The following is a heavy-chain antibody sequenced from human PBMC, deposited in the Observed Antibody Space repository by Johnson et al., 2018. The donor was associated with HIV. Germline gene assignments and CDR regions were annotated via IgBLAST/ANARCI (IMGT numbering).Heavy chain of an antibody. J-gene: IGHJ3*01. CDR3: ARDGKYSSIGPDAFDV. CDR1: GFTFTNYA. D-gene: IGHD6-13*01. V-gene: IGHV3-30-3*01. Sequence: QVQLVESGGGVVQPGRSLRLSCAASGFTFTNYAMYWVRQAPGKGLEWVALISYDGSNKYYADSVKGRFTISRDNARNTMFVQMKSLRPEDTAVYFCARDGKYSSIGPDAFDVWGQGTMVAVSS. CDR2: ISYDGSNK.